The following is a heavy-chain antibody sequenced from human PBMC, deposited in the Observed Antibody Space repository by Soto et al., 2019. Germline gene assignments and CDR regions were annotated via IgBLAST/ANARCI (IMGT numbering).Heavy chain of an antibody. D-gene: IGHD3-22*01. CDR2: IYYAGTT. CDR3: ARLGGYYQALDS. J-gene: IGHJ4*02. V-gene: IGHV4-59*08. Sequence: SETLSLTCTVSDGSISPYYWSWIRQPPGKGLEWIGYIYYAGTTTYNPSLKSRVSISVDTSMNEVSLKLTSVTAADTAVYYCARLGGYYQALDSWGQGTLVTVSS. CDR1: DGSISPYY.